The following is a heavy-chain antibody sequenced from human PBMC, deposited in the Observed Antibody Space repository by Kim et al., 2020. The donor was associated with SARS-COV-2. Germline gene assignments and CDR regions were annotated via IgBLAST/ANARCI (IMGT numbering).Heavy chain of an antibody. CDR3: ARGASYYDSSGGGLRP. V-gene: IGHV4-59*13. Sequence: SETLSLICTVSGGSISSYYWSWIRQPPGKGLEWIGYIYCSGSTNYNPSLKSRVTISVDTSKNQFSLNLSSVTAADTAVYYCARGASYYDSSGGGLRPWGQGTLVTVFS. CDR1: GGSISSYY. J-gene: IGHJ5*02. D-gene: IGHD3-22*01. CDR2: IYCSGST.